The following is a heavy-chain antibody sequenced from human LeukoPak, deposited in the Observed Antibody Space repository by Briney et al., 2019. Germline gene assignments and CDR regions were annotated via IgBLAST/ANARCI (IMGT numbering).Heavy chain of an antibody. CDR2: INWNGGST. D-gene: IGHD3-10*01. V-gene: IGHV3-20*04. Sequence: PGGSLRLSCAASGFTFDDYGMSWVRQAPGKGLEWVSGINWNGGSTGYADSVKGRFTISRDNAKNSLYLQMNSLRAEDTALYYCARGPPYYYGSGSSLRGAFDIWGQGTMATVSS. J-gene: IGHJ3*02. CDR3: ARGPPYYYGSGSSLRGAFDI. CDR1: GFTFDDYG.